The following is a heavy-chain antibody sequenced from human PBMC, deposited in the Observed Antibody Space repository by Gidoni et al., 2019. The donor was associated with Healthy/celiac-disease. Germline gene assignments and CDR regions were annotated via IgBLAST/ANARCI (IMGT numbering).Heavy chain of an antibody. CDR3: AKAMIVVVTTGRSFDY. V-gene: IGHV3-23*01. J-gene: IGHJ4*02. D-gene: IGHD3-22*01. CDR1: GVTFSSYA. CDR2: ISGSGGST. Sequence: EVQLLESGGGLVQPGGSLRLSCAASGVTFSSYAMSWVRQAPGKGLEWVSAISGSGGSTYYADSVKGRFTISRDNSKNTLYLQMNSLRAEDTAVYYCAKAMIVVVTTGRSFDYWGQGTLVTVSS.